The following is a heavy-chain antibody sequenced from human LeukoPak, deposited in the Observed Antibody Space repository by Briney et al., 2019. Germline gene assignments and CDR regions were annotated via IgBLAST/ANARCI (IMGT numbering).Heavy chain of an antibody. V-gene: IGHV5-51*01. Sequence: GESLKISCKGSGYSFTTYWIGWVRQMPGKGLEWMGIIYPGGSDTRYSPSFQGQVTISADKSISTAYLQWSSLKASDTAMYYCASSSSSWWFDPWGQGTLVTVSS. D-gene: IGHD6-13*01. J-gene: IGHJ5*02. CDR3: ASSSSSWWFDP. CDR1: GYSFTTYW. CDR2: IYPGGSDT.